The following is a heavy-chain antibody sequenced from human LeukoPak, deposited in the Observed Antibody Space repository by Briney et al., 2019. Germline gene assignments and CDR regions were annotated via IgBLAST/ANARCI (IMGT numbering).Heavy chain of an antibody. D-gene: IGHD3-10*01. V-gene: IGHV5-51*01. CDR2: IYPGDSET. J-gene: IGHJ4*02. CDR1: GYHFTSFW. CDR3: ARGYYYGSGSYYNGLFGY. Sequence: GEALEISFQGPGYHFTSFWIGWGRPRPGKGLGWMGIIYPGDSETRYSPSFQGQVTISADKSISTAYLQWSRLKASDTAMYYCARGYYYGSGSYYNGLFGYWGQGTLVTVSS.